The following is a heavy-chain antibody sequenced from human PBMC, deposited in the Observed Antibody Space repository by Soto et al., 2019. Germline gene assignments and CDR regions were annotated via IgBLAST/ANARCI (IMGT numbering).Heavy chain of an antibody. Sequence: SETLSLTCTVSGGSISSGDYYWSWIRQPPGKGLEWIWFIYYSGITYYNPSLKIRVTIPVDTSKNQFSLKLSSVTAAGTAVYYCSRSDRRLYCSGGSCYLNWFDPWGQGTLVTVSS. J-gene: IGHJ5*02. CDR1: GGSISSGDYY. CDR3: SRSDRRLYCSGGSCYLNWFDP. D-gene: IGHD2-15*01. CDR2: IYYSGIT. V-gene: IGHV4-39*01.